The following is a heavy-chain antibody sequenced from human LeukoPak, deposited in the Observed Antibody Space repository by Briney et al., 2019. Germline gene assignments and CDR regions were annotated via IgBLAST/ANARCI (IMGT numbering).Heavy chain of an antibody. J-gene: IGHJ3*02. V-gene: IGHV4-39*07. CDR2: IYYSGST. CDR1: GGSISSSSYY. Sequence: SETLSLTCTVSGGSISSSSYYWGWIRQPPGKGLEWIGSIYYSGSTYYNPSLKSRVTISVDTSKNQFSLKLSSVTAADTAVYYCARFTVTTPNDAFDIWGQGTMVTVSS. D-gene: IGHD4-17*01. CDR3: ARFTVTTPNDAFDI.